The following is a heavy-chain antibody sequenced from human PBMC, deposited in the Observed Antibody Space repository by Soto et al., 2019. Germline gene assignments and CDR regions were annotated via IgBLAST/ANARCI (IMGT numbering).Heavy chain of an antibody. D-gene: IGHD3-22*01. V-gene: IGHV4-31*03. Sequence: SETLSLSCTVSGGSISSGGYYWSWIRQHPGKGLEWIGYIYYSGSTYYNPSLKSRVTISVDTSKNQFSLKLSSVTAADTAVYYCARDHYDSSGYYYLAPGHPGWRYWYFDLWGRGTLVTVSS. CDR2: IYYSGST. CDR3: ARDHYDSSGYYYLAPGHPGWRYWYFDL. J-gene: IGHJ2*01. CDR1: GGSISSGGYY.